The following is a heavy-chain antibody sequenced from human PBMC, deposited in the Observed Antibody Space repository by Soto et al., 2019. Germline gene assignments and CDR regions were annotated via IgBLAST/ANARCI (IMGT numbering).Heavy chain of an antibody. V-gene: IGHV3-74*01. D-gene: IGHD5-12*01. CDR1: GLTFSSYW. CDR3: VRGNSGYGNFDY. CDR2: MYTDAGSA. J-gene: IGHJ4*02. Sequence: GGSLRLSCAAYGLTFSSYWLHWVRQAPGKGLVWVSRMYTDAGSATYADSVKGRFTISRDNAKNTLFLQIDSLRTEDTAVYYCVRGNSGYGNFDYWGEGT.